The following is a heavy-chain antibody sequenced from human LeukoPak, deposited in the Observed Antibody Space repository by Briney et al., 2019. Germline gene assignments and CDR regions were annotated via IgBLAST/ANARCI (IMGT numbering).Heavy chain of an antibody. V-gene: IGHV3-30*02. CDR2: IRYDGSNK. Sequence: PGGSLRLSCAASGFTFSSYGMHWVRQAPGKGLEWVAFIRYDGSNKYYADSVKGRFTISRDNSKNTLYLQMNSLRAEDTAVYYCAKEFGYSYGGLDYWGQGTLVTVSS. CDR1: GFTFSSYG. J-gene: IGHJ4*02. D-gene: IGHD5-18*01. CDR3: AKEFGYSYGGLDY.